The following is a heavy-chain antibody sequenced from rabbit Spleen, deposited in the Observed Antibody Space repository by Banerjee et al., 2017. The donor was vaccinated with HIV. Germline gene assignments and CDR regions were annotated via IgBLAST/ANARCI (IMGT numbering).Heavy chain of an antibody. CDR3: ARDLVAVIGWNFSL. V-gene: IGHV1S45*01. D-gene: IGHD1-1*01. CDR2: IYTGSGTT. CDR1: GFSFSSSYW. Sequence: QEQLEESGGDLVKPEGSLTLTCTASGFSFSSSYWICWVRQAPGKGLEWIGCIYTGSGTTYYASWAKGRFTISKTSSTTVTLQMTSLTAADTATYFCARDLVAVIGWNFSLWGQGTLVTVS. J-gene: IGHJ3*01.